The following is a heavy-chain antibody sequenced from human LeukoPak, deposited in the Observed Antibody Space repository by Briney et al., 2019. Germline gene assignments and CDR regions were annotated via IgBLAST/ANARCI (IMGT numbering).Heavy chain of an antibody. CDR1: GFTFSSYW. CDR3: TRGGPSTSYYWEY. D-gene: IGHD6-13*01. CDR2: IKQDGREK. Sequence: GGSLRLSCAASGFTFSSYWMSWVRPAPGKGREWVANIKQDGREKYHVDSVKGRFTITRDNAKNSLYLHMNNLRAEDTAVYSCTRGGPSTSYYWEYWGQGTLVTVSS. J-gene: IGHJ4*02. V-gene: IGHV3-7*04.